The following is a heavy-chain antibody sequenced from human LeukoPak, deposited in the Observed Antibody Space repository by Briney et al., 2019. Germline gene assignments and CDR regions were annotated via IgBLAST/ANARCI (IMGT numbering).Heavy chain of an antibody. V-gene: IGHV1-8*01. CDR2: MKSNNGHT. J-gene: IGHJ4*02. CDR3: ARGPPNWGMVGY. CDR1: GYTFTSFD. D-gene: IGHD7-27*01. Sequence: ASVQVSCKASGYTFTSFDFNWVRQATGQGLEWMGWMKSNNGHTGYAQKFQGRVTMTRDTSISTAYMELSSLTFEDTAVYYCARGPPNWGMVGYWGQGTLVIVSS.